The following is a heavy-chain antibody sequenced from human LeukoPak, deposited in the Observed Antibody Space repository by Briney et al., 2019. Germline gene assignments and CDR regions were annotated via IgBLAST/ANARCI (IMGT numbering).Heavy chain of an antibody. J-gene: IGHJ1*01. CDR1: GGSFSGYY. Sequence: SETLTLTCAVYGGSFSGYYWSWIRQPPGKGLEWLGEIDHSGSTNCNPSLKSRVTISVDTSKNQFSLKLSSVTAADTAVYYCARVQVGQWLVPVHWGQGTLVTVSS. V-gene: IGHV4-34*01. CDR2: IDHSGST. D-gene: IGHD6-19*01. CDR3: ARVQVGQWLVPVH.